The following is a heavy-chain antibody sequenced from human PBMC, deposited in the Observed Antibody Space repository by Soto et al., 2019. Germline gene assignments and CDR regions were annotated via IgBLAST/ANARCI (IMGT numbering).Heavy chain of an antibody. CDR2: IHPGDSET. CDR1: GDSFTGYD. D-gene: IGHD3-10*01. V-gene: IGHV5-51*01. CDR3: ARQRITRVRGVSSSGLDV. Sequence: PGESMKISCNGSGDSFTGYDSSWVRQMPWKGLEWMGIIHPGDSETRYSPSFQGHVIISADKSISPAYLQWSSLEAADTAMYYCARQRITRVRGVSSSGLDVWGQGTTVTVSS. J-gene: IGHJ6*02.